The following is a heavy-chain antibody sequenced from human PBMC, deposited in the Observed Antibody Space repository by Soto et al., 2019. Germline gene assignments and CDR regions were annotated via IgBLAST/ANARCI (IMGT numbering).Heavy chain of an antibody. V-gene: IGHV4-31*03. J-gene: IGHJ6*03. Sequence: PSETLSLTCTVSGGSISSGGYYWSWIRQHPGKGLEWIGYIYYSGSTYYNPSLKSRVTISVDTSKNQFSPKLSSVTAADTAVYYCARGPSYYVFWSVSNNSSSSYMDAWGKGTXVTVSS. CDR2: IYYSGST. CDR1: GGSISSGGYY. D-gene: IGHD3-3*01. CDR3: ARGPSYYVFWSVSNNSSSSYMDA.